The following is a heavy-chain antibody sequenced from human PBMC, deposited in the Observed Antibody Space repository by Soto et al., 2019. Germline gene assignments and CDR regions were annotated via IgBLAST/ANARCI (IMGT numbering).Heavy chain of an antibody. V-gene: IGHV1-69*08. CDR2: IIPIIGII. D-gene: IGHD4-4*01. CDR3: AGDPDSHYNDSHASSYP. Sequence: QVQLVQSGAEVKKPGSSVKVSCKASGGTFSTYTITWVRQAPGQGLEWMGRIIPIIGIINYAQKFQGRVTISADKFTVTAYMELTGRRSDDTAVYYCAGDPDSHYNDSHASSYPWGQGTLVTVSS. CDR1: GGTFSTYT. J-gene: IGHJ5*02.